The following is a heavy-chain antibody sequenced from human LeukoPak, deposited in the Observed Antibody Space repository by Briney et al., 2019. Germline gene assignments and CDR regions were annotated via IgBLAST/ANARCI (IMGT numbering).Heavy chain of an antibody. Sequence: SVKVSCKASGYTFTSYGISWVRQAPGQGLEWMGGIIPIFGTANYAQKFQGRVTITTDESTSTAYMELSSLRSEDTAVYYCASPLWFGELAQRNYYYYYMDVWGKGTTVTVSS. CDR1: GYTFTSYG. D-gene: IGHD3-10*01. V-gene: IGHV1-69*05. J-gene: IGHJ6*03. CDR2: IIPIFGTA. CDR3: ASPLWFGELAQRNYYYYYMDV.